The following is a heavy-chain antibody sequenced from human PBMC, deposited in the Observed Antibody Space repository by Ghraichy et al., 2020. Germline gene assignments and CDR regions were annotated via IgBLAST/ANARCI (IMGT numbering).Heavy chain of an antibody. D-gene: IGHD2-15*01. CDR2: ISAYNGNT. J-gene: IGHJ6*02. CDR1: GYTFTSYG. Sequence: ASVKVSCKASGYTFTSYGISWVRQAPGQGLEWMGWISAYNGNTNYAQKLQGRVTMTTDTSTSTAYMELRSLRSDDTAVYYCARAGDIVVVVARDYYYYGMDVWGQGTTVTVSS. CDR3: ARAGDIVVVVARDYYYYGMDV. V-gene: IGHV1-18*01.